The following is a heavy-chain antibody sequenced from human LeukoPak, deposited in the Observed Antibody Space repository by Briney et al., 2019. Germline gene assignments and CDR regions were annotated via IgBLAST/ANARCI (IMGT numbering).Heavy chain of an antibody. V-gene: IGHV1-18*01. Sequence: SVKVSCKASGYTLTSYGISWVRQAPGQGLEWMGWISTYNGDTNYAQKLQGRVTMTTDTSTNTAYMELRSLRSEDTAVYYCARGANYDFWSGYYFSYWFDPWGQGTLVTVSS. CDR3: ARGANYDFWSGYYFSYWFDP. CDR1: GYTLTSYG. J-gene: IGHJ5*02. D-gene: IGHD3-3*01. CDR2: ISTYNGDT.